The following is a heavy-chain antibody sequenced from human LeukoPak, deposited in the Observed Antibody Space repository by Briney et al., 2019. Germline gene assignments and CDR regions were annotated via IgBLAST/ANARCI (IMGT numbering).Heavy chain of an antibody. Sequence: SVKVSCKASGGTFSSYAISWVQQAPGQGLEWMGRIIPIFGTANYAQKFQGRVTITTDESTSTAYTELSSLRSEDTAVYYCARDHCSSTSCYPWGQGTLVTVSS. V-gene: IGHV1-69*05. D-gene: IGHD2-2*01. CDR2: IIPIFGTA. J-gene: IGHJ5*02. CDR3: ARDHCSSTSCYP. CDR1: GGTFSSYA.